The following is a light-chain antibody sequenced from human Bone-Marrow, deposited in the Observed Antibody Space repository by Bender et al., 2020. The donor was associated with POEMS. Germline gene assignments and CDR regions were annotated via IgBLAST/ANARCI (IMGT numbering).Light chain of an antibody. J-gene: IGLJ1*01. Sequence: QSALTQPPSASGSPGESITISCTGTSNDVGSYALVSWYQHHPGEAPKLVIYDVTNRPSGVSDRFSGSKSGNTASLAISGLQPDDEADYYCSYVVGNRYVFGTGTRVTVL. CDR3: SYVVGNRYV. CDR1: SNDVGSYAL. CDR2: DVT. V-gene: IGLV2-23*02.